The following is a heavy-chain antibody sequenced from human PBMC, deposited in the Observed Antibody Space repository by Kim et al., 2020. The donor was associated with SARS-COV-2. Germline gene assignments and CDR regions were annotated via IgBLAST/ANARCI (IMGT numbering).Heavy chain of an antibody. Sequence: GGSLRLSCAASGFTVSSNYMSWVRQAPGKGLEWVSVIYSGGSTYYADSVKGRFTISRDNSKNTLYLQMNSLRAEDTAVYYCAREYLKSGGTFYGGNPYLGYWGQGTLVTVSS. V-gene: IGHV3-53*01. CDR1: GFTVSSNY. CDR3: AREYLKSGGTFYGGNPYLGY. D-gene: IGHD4-17*01. J-gene: IGHJ4*02. CDR2: IYSGGST.